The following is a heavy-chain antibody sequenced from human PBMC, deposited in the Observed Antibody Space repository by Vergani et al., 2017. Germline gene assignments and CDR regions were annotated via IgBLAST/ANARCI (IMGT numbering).Heavy chain of an antibody. CDR3: ARDSSSVVVGAWFDP. CDR1: GYTFTSYG. CDR2: ISAYNGNT. Sequence: QVQLVQSGAEVKKPGASVKVSCKASGYTFTSYGISWVRQAPGQGLEWMGWISAYNGNTNYAQKLQGRVTMTTDTSTSTAYMELRGLRSDDTAVYYCARDSSSVVVGAWFDPWGQGTLVTVSS. D-gene: IGHD2-2*01. V-gene: IGHV1-18*01. J-gene: IGHJ5*02.